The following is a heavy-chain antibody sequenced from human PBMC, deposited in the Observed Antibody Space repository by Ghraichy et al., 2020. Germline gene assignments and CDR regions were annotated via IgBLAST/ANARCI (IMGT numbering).Heavy chain of an antibody. CDR1: GYTFTSYG. Sequence: ASVKVSCKASGYTFTSYGISWVRQAPGQGLEWMGWISAYNGNTNYAQKLQGRVTMTTDTSTSTAYMELRSLRSDDTAVYYCAKHKADSSSWFDPWAREPWSPSPQ. D-gene: IGHD5-18*01. V-gene: IGHV1-18*01. CDR3: AKHKADSSSWFDP. CDR2: ISAYNGNT. J-gene: IGHJ5*02.